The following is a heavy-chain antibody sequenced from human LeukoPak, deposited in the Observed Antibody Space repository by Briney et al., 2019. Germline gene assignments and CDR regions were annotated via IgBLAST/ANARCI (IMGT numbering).Heavy chain of an antibody. D-gene: IGHD6-6*01. J-gene: IGHJ4*02. Sequence: ASVKVSCKASGYTFTGYYMHWVRQAPGQGLEWMGWINPNSGGTNYAQRFQGRVTITRDTSISTAYMELSRLRSDDTAVYYCARVSSSSYFDYWGQGTLVTVSS. V-gene: IGHV1-2*02. CDR2: INPNSGGT. CDR3: ARVSSSSYFDY. CDR1: GYTFTGYY.